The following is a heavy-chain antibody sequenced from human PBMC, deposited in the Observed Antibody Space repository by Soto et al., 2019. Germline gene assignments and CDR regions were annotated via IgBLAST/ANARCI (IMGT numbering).Heavy chain of an antibody. CDR3: ATLPSADYGAIFDP. Sequence: QVQLQESGPGLVKPSETLSLTCTVSGGSISNYYWTWIRQPPGKGLEWIGYIYYSGSTNYNPSLNTRVTISVDTSTTQFSLTLSSVTAAHTAVYYCATLPSADYGAIFDPWAQGTLVTVSS. J-gene: IGHJ5*02. V-gene: IGHV4-59*01. CDR1: GGSISNYY. D-gene: IGHD4-17*01. CDR2: IYYSGST.